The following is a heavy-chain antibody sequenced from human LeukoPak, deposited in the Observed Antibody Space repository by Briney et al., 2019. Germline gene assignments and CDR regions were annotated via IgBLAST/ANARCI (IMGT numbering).Heavy chain of an antibody. J-gene: IGHJ4*02. Sequence: GGSLRLSCAASGFTFSSYAMHWVRQAPGKGLEWVAVIASDGRDKKYVDSVKGRFTISGDNSRNTLFLQMNSLRPGDTAVYYCAKDRAVGSAIYDFDYWGQGNLVTVSS. V-gene: IGHV3-30*18. D-gene: IGHD3-3*01. CDR1: GFTFSSYA. CDR3: AKDRAVGSAIYDFDY. CDR2: IASDGRDK.